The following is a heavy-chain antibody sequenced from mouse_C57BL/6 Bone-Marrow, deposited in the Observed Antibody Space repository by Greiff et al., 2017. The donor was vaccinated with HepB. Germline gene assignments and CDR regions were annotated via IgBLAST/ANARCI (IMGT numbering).Heavy chain of an antibody. CDR1: GFTFSSYA. J-gene: IGHJ2*01. D-gene: IGHD1-1*01. CDR2: ISDGGSYT. V-gene: IGHV5-4*01. CDR3: ARDPYYYGSSYDYFDY. Sequence: DVHLVESGGGLVKPGGSLKLSCAASGFTFSSYAMSWVRQTPEKRLEWVATISDGGSYTYYPDNVKGRFTISRDNAKNNLYLQMSHLKSEDTAMYYCARDPYYYGSSYDYFDYWGQGTTLTVSS.